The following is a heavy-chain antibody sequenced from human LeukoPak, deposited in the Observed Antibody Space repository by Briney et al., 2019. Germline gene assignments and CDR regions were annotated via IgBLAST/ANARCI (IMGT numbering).Heavy chain of an antibody. D-gene: IGHD6-6*01. V-gene: IGHV1-69*13. CDR2: IIPIFGTT. Sequence: SVKVSCKASGYTFTSYGISWVRQAPGQGLEWMGGIIPIFGTTNYAQKFQGRVTITADESTSTAYMELSSLRSEDTAVYYCARTVVYSSSSPYYYGMDVWGQGTTVTVSS. CDR1: GYTFTSYG. J-gene: IGHJ6*02. CDR3: ARTVVYSSSSPYYYGMDV.